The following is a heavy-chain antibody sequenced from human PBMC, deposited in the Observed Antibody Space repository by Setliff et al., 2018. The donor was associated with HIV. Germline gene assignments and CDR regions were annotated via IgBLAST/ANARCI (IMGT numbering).Heavy chain of an antibody. Sequence: ASVKVSCKASGYTISAHSVSWVRHVPGHGLEWMGWISGDTGDIKYSQRFEGRLTMTTETSTNTAYMELRSLRSDDTAVYYCAIDGLSYNILPGSVAYFHSGMDVWGQGTTVTVSS. V-gene: IGHV1-18*01. J-gene: IGHJ6*02. D-gene: IGHD3-9*01. CDR3: AIDGLSYNILPGSVAYFHSGMDV. CDR1: GYTISAHS. CDR2: ISGDTGDI.